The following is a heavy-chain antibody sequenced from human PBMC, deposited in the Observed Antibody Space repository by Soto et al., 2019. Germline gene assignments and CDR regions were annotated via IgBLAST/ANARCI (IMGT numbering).Heavy chain of an antibody. CDR2: IYPGDSDT. V-gene: IGHV5-51*01. Sequence: GESLKISCKGSGYSFTSYWIGWVRQMPGKGLEWMGIIYPGDSDTRYSPSFQGQVPISADKSLSTAYLQWSSLKASDTAMYDCAGAIGYCSGGSCYSNNWFDPWGQGTLVTVSS. J-gene: IGHJ5*02. D-gene: IGHD2-15*01. CDR3: AGAIGYCSGGSCYSNNWFDP. CDR1: GYSFTSYW.